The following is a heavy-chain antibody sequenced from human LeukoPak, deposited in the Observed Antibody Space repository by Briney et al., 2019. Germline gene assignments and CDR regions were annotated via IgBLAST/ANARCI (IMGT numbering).Heavy chain of an antibody. D-gene: IGHD2-2*01. V-gene: IGHV1-2*02. J-gene: IGHJ6*03. CDR2: INPNSGGT. Sequence: GASVKVSCKASGYTFTGYYMHWVRQAPGQGLEWMGWINPNSGGTNYAQKFQGRVTKTRDTSISTAYMELSRLRSDDTAVYYCARDYCSSTSCSGPYYYYYYMDVWGKGTTVTVSS. CDR3: ARDYCSSTSCSGPYYYYYYMDV. CDR1: GYTFTGYY.